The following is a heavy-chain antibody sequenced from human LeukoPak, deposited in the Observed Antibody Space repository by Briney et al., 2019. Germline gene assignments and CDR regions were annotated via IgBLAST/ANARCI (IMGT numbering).Heavy chain of an antibody. D-gene: IGHD6-19*01. Sequence: GGSLRLSCAASEFTFSRYWLSWVRQAPGKGLEWVANIKQDGSEKYYVDSVKGRFTISRDNAKKSLYLQMNSLRAEDPAVYYCARDRSSGLVDFNYFDYWGQGTLVTASS. V-gene: IGHV3-7*03. CDR3: ARDRSSGLVDFNYFDY. CDR2: IKQDGSEK. CDR1: EFTFSRYW. J-gene: IGHJ4*02.